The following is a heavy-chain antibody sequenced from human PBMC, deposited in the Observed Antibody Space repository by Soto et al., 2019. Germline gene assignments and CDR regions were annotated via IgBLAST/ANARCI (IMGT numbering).Heavy chain of an antibody. Sequence: EVQLVESGGGLVQPGGSLRLFCAASGVTVSSNYMSWVRQAPGKGLEWVSVIYSGGSTYYADSVKGRFTISRDNSKNTLYLQMNRLRAEDTAVYYCARHGYNYGGGYFDYWGQGTLVTVSS. CDR1: GVTVSSNY. V-gene: IGHV3-66*04. CDR3: ARHGYNYGGGYFDY. CDR2: IYSGGST. D-gene: IGHD5-18*01. J-gene: IGHJ4*02.